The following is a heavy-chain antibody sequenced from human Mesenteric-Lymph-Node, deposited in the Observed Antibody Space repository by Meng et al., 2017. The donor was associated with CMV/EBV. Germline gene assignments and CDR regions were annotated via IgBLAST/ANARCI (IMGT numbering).Heavy chain of an antibody. D-gene: IGHD3-3*01. J-gene: IGHJ5*02. V-gene: IGHV4-30-4*08. CDR2: IYYSGST. CDR3: ARGAYWSGVGWFDP. CDR1: GGSISSSSYY. Sequence: LRLSCTVSGGSISSSSYYWGWIRQPPGKGLEWIGYIYYSGSTYCNPSLKSRVTISVDTSKNQFSLKLSSVTAADTAVYYCARGAYWSGVGWFDPWGQGTLVTVSS.